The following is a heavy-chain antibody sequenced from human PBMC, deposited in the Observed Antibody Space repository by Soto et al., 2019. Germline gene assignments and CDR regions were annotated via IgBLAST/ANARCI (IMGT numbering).Heavy chain of an antibody. V-gene: IGHV4-4*02. CDR3: AREYCISTSCYGYYYYGMDV. Sequence: PSETLSLTCAVSGGSISSSNWWSWVRQPPGKGLEWIGEIYHSGSTNYNPSLKSRVTISVDKSKNQFSLKLSSVTAADTAVYYCAREYCISTSCYGYYYYGMDVWGQGTTVTVSS. D-gene: IGHD2-2*01. J-gene: IGHJ6*02. CDR1: GGSISSSNW. CDR2: IYHSGST.